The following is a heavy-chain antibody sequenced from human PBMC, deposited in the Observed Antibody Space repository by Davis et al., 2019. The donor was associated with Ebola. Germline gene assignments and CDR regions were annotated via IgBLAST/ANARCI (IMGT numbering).Heavy chain of an antibody. D-gene: IGHD3-16*02. CDR2: ISTGSSTI. J-gene: IGHJ6*02. Sequence: GGSLRLSCAASGFTFSSYYMNWVRQAPGKGLEWVSYISTGSSTIYYADSVKGRFTISRDNAKNSLYLQMNSLRAEDTALYYCAKDRIVGQYGMDVWGQGTTVTVSS. CDR1: GFTFSSYY. V-gene: IGHV3-48*01. CDR3: AKDRIVGQYGMDV.